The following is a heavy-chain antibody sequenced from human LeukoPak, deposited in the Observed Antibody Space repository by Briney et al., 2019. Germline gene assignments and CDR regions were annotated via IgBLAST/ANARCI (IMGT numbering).Heavy chain of an antibody. J-gene: IGHJ6*02. Sequence: PGGSLRLSCAASGFTFSDAWMSWVRQAPGKGLEWVGRIKSKSDGGTTDYAAPVKGSFTISRDDSKNTLYLQMNSLEAEDTAVYYCTTRIRGVPAANYYYYGMGVWGQGTTVTVSS. D-gene: IGHD2-2*01. CDR3: TTRIRGVPAANYYYYGMGV. CDR1: GFTFSDAW. CDR2: IKSKSDGGTT. V-gene: IGHV3-15*07.